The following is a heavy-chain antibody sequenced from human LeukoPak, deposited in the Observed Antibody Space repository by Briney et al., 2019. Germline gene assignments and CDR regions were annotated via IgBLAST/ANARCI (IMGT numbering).Heavy chain of an antibody. CDR1: GGSLSSNSYY. D-gene: IGHD3-10*01. J-gene: IGHJ6*03. Sequence: SETLSLTCAVSGGSLSSNSYYWGWLRQPPRTGLEWFGSIYYSGSTYYNPSLKSRVTISVDTSKNHFSLKLSSVTAADTAVYYCARHRYYYRSGSYYGAPYYMDVWGKGTTVTISS. CDR2: IYYSGST. V-gene: IGHV4-39*01. CDR3: ARHRYYYRSGSYYGAPYYMDV.